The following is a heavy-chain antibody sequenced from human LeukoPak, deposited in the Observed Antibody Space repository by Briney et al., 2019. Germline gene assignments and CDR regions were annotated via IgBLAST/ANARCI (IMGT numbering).Heavy chain of an antibody. Sequence: ASVKVSCKASGYIFSSHALHWVRQAPGQRLEWMGWITAGNGNTKYPQKFQGRVTITRDTSASTAYLELSSLRSEDTAVYYCARIYSVYDIQDSWGQGTLVTVSS. CDR1: GYIFSSHA. CDR2: ITAGNGNT. J-gene: IGHJ5*01. V-gene: IGHV1-3*01. D-gene: IGHD5/OR15-5a*01. CDR3: ARIYSVYDIQDS.